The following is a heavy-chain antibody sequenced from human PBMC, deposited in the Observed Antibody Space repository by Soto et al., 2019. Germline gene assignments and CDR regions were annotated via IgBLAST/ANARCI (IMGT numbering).Heavy chain of an antibody. CDR2: ISGSGGST. V-gene: IGHV3-23*01. Sequence: GGSLRLSCAASGFTFSSYAMSWVRQAPGKGLEWVSAISGSGGSTYYADSVKGRFTISRDNSKNTLYLQMNSLRAEDTAVYYCAKEEWVLTGYYKRGDAFDIWGQGTMVTVSS. D-gene: IGHD3-9*01. CDR1: GFTFSSYA. J-gene: IGHJ3*02. CDR3: AKEEWVLTGYYKRGDAFDI.